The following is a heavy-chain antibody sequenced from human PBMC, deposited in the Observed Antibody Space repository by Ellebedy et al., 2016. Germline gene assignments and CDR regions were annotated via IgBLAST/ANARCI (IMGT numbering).Heavy chain of an antibody. CDR3: ARDSGSYLHPFDY. Sequence: SETLSLTXTVSGVSISSSSYYWAWIRQPPGKDLEWLGAIYYSGRTYYNPSLKSRVTISLDSSTNQLSLKLSSVTAADTAAYYCARDSGSYLHPFDYWGQGTLVTVSS. D-gene: IGHD1-26*01. CDR2: IYYSGRT. V-gene: IGHV4-39*02. J-gene: IGHJ4*02. CDR1: GVSISSSSYY.